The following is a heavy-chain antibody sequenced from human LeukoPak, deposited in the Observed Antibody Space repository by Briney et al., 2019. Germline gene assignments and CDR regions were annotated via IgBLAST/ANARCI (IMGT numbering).Heavy chain of an antibody. D-gene: IGHD6-13*01. CDR2: ISWNSGGI. V-gene: IGHV3-9*01. J-gene: IGHJ4*02. CDR1: GFSLEGYA. CDR3: VKDVSVTYSNSWSDS. Sequence: GGSLRLSCAASGFSLEGYAMHWVRQPPGKGLEWVSGISWNSGGIGYADSVKDRFTISRDNAKNSLYLQMNSLRTEDTALYYCVKDVSVTYSNSWSDSWGQGALVTVSS.